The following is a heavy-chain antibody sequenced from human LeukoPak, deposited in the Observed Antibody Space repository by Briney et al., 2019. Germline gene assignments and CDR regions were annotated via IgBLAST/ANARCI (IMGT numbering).Heavy chain of an antibody. Sequence: GGSLRLSCAASGFTFSSYAMHWVRQAPGKGLEWVAVISYDGSNKYYADSVKGRFTISRDNSKNTLYLQMNSLRAEDTAVYYCARDTVAGRGFDYRGQGTLVTVSS. CDR3: ARDTVAGRGFDY. D-gene: IGHD6-19*01. CDR2: ISYDGSNK. CDR1: GFTFSSYA. V-gene: IGHV3-30*04. J-gene: IGHJ4*02.